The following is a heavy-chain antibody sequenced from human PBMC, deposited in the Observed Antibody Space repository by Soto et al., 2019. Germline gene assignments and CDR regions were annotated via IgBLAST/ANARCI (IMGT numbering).Heavy chain of an antibody. Sequence: SVKVSCKASGGTFSSYAISWVRQAPGQGLEWMGGIIPIGGTTSYAQKFQGRVTMTRDKSTSTVYMELSSLRSEDTAVYYCARTVAAPQVPIDYWGQGTLVTVSS. CDR1: GGTFSSYA. CDR2: IIPIGGTT. J-gene: IGHJ4*02. V-gene: IGHV1-69*05. CDR3: ARTVAAPQVPIDY. D-gene: IGHD6-6*01.